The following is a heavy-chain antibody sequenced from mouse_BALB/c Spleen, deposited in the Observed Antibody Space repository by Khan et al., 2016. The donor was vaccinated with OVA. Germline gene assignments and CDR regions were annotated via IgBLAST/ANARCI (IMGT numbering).Heavy chain of an antibody. V-gene: IGHV9-3-1*01. Sequence: QIQLVQSGPELKKPGETVKISCKASGYTFTNYGMNWVKQAPGKGLKWMGWINTYTDEPTYADDFTGRFAISLETSANTAYLQINNLKNEDSATSFCARSASYWFFDVWGAGTTVTVSA. J-gene: IGHJ1*01. CDR2: INTYTDEP. CDR1: GYTFTNYG. D-gene: IGHD6-1*01. CDR3: ARSASYWFFDV.